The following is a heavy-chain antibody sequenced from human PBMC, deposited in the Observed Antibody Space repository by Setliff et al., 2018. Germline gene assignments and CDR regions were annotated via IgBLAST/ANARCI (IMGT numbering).Heavy chain of an antibody. J-gene: IGHJ6*03. CDR2: IYYSGST. Sequence: SETLSLTCTVSGGSVSDSTYYWGWVRQPPGKGLEWIGSIYYSGSTYYNPSLRSRVTISVDTSKNQFSLKLSSVTAADTAVYYCARMSGFQYMDVWGKGTTVTVSS. CDR1: GGSVSDSTYY. D-gene: IGHD3-3*01. V-gene: IGHV4-39*07. CDR3: ARMSGFQYMDV.